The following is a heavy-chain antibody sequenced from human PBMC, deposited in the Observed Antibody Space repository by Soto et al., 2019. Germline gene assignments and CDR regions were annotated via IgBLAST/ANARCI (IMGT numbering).Heavy chain of an antibody. CDR1: GFTFSSYA. D-gene: IGHD2-2*01. V-gene: IGHV3-23*01. Sequence: GGSLRLSCAASGFTFSSYAMSWVRQAPGKGLEWVSAISGSGGSTYYADSVKGRFTISRDNSKNTLYLQMNSLRAEDTAVYDCAKDLGYCSSTSCYDAFDIWGQGTMVTVSS. CDR2: ISGSGGST. CDR3: AKDLGYCSSTSCYDAFDI. J-gene: IGHJ3*02.